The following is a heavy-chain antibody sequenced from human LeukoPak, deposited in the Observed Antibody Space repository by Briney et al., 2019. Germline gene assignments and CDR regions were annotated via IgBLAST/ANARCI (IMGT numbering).Heavy chain of an antibody. CDR1: GFTFSSYE. CDR2: ISSSGSTI. J-gene: IGHJ4*02. Sequence: PGGSLRLSCAASGFTFSSYEMNWVRQAPGKGLEWVSYISSSGSTIYYADSVKGRFTISRDNAKNSLYLQMNSLRAEDTAVYYCAKVPFGAIAAPYRYFDYWGQGTLVTVSS. CDR3: AKVPFGAIAAPYRYFDY. D-gene: IGHD6-6*01. V-gene: IGHV3-48*03.